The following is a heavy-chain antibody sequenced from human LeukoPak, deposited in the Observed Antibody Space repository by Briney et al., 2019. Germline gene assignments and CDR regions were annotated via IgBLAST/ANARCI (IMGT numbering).Heavy chain of an antibody. CDR1: GGSIASGNYY. D-gene: IGHD3-9*01. CDR2: SHASRGT. CDR3: ARGHYDIVTGYYTYYFDY. V-gene: IGHV4-61*02. J-gene: IGHJ4*01. Sequence: SETLSLTCTVSGGSIASGNYYWNWIRQPAGKGLEWIGRSHASRGTNYSPSLRSRVTISVDASQSQFSLKLTAVTAADTAVYYCARGHYDIVTGYYTYYFDYWGHRTLVTVSS.